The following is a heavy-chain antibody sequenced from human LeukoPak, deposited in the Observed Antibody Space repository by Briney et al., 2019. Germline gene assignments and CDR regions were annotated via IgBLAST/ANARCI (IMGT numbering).Heavy chain of an antibody. D-gene: IGHD1-26*01. Sequence: GGSLRLSCTASGFTFGDYAMHWVRQASGKGLEWVGRIRSKANSYATAYAASVKGRFTISRDDSKNTAYLQMNSLKTEDTAVYYCTRVGDSGSPKDYWGQGTLVTVSS. CDR3: TRVGDSGSPKDY. V-gene: IGHV3-73*01. J-gene: IGHJ4*02. CDR1: GFTFGDYA. CDR2: IRSKANSYAT.